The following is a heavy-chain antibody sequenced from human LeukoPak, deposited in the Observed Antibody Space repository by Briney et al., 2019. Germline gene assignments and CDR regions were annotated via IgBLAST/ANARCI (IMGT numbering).Heavy chain of an antibody. Sequence: PSETLSLTCTASGGSISSSSYYWGWIRQPPGKGLEWIGSIYYSGSTYYNPSLKSRVTISVDTSKNQFSLKLSSVTAADTAVYYCARVAASVAAKWGVSYYYYMDVWGKGTTVTVSS. D-gene: IGHD2-15*01. CDR1: GGSISSSSYY. CDR3: ARVAASVAAKWGVSYYYYMDV. CDR2: IYYSGST. V-gene: IGHV4-39*07. J-gene: IGHJ6*03.